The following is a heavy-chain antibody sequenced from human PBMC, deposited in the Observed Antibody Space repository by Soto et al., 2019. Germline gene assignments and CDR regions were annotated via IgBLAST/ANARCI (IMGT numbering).Heavy chain of an antibody. CDR2: LYDIDGS. V-gene: IGHV3-53*01. CDR3: ATWHEREHAYDV. D-gene: IGHD1-1*01. J-gene: IGHJ3*01. CDR1: GFTISGKKY. Sequence: DVQLVESGGGLIQPGESLRLSCAAFGFTISGKKYVAWVRQAPGKGLEWVSALYDIDGSFYADSVKGRFTTSSDSSKNTVYLQMNDLRPDDTAVYYCATWHEREHAYDVWGLGTTVTVSS.